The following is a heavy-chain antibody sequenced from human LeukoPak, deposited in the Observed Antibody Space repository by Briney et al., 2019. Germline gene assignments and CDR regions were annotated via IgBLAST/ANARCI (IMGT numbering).Heavy chain of an antibody. Sequence: PGGSLRLSCAASGFTFSSYAMSWVRQAPGKGLEWVSAISGSGGSTYYADSVKGRFTISRDNSKNTLYLQMNSLRAEDTAVYYCAKDTDYYGSGSYSDPWRQGTLVTVSS. J-gene: IGHJ5*02. V-gene: IGHV3-23*01. CDR1: GFTFSSYA. CDR3: AKDTDYYGSGSYSDP. D-gene: IGHD3-10*01. CDR2: ISGSGGST.